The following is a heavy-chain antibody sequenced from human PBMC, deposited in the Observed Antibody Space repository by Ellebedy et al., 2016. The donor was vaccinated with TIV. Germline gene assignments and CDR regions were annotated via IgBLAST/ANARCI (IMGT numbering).Heavy chain of an antibody. J-gene: IGHJ3*02. CDR2: INPDGSVQ. Sequence: GESLKISCAASGYTFSDYWMIWVRQAPGKGLEWVANINPDGSVQAYVDSVKGRFAISRDNAKNSLYLQMNSLTAEDTAVYYCASGAYDIWGQGTMVTVSS. CDR1: GYTFSDYW. CDR3: ASGAYDI. V-gene: IGHV3-7*01.